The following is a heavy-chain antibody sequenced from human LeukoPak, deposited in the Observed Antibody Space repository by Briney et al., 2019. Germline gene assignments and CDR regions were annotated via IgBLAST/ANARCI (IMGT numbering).Heavy chain of an antibody. Sequence: ASVKVSCKASGYTFTSYGISWVRQAPGQGLEWMGWISAYNGNTNYAQKLQGKFTMTTDTSTSTAYMEVRSVRSDDTAVYYCARGGMVRDRRHFQFDHWGQGTLVTVSS. CDR1: GYTFTSYG. D-gene: IGHD3-10*01. J-gene: IGHJ4*02. CDR3: ARGGMVRDRRHFQFDH. CDR2: ISAYNGNT. V-gene: IGHV1-18*01.